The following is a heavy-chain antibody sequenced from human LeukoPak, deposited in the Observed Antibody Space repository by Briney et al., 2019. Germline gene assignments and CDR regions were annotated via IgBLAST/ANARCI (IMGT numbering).Heavy chain of an antibody. CDR3: ARGHYYGSGSSRFNY. CDR1: GGSFSGYY. V-gene: IGHV4-34*01. CDR2: INHSGST. J-gene: IGHJ4*02. Sequence: PSETLSLTCAVYGGSFSGYYWSWIRQPPGKGLEWIAEINHSGSTNYNPSPKSRVTISVDTSKNQFSLKLSSVTAADTAVYYCARGHYYGSGSSRFNYWGQGTLVTVSS. D-gene: IGHD3-10*01.